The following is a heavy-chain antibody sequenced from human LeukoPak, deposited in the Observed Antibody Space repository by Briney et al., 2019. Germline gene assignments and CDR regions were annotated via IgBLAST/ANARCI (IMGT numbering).Heavy chain of an antibody. CDR2: IKQDGCEK. Sequence: GGSLRLSCAASGFTFSSYWMSWVRQAPGKGLEWVANIKQDGCEKYYVDSVKGRFTISRDNAKNSLYLQMNSLRAEDTAVYYCAKRFRYCSGGSCYTGTGANYYYYYMDVWGKGTTVTVSS. CDR1: GFTFSSYW. D-gene: IGHD2-15*01. V-gene: IGHV3-7*01. J-gene: IGHJ6*03. CDR3: AKRFRYCSGGSCYTGTGANYYYYYMDV.